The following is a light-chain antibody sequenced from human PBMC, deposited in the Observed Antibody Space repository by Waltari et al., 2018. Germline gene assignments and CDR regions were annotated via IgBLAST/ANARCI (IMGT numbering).Light chain of an antibody. V-gene: IGKV3-11*01. J-gene: IGKJ4*01. CDR3: QQRYNWPSLT. CDR2: DAS. Sequence: DIVFTQSPATLSLSPGERATLSCRASQSVSSYFAWYQKKPGQAPRLLIYDASNRATGIPARFSGSGSGTDFTLTISSLEPGDFAVYYCQQRYNWPSLTFGGGTKVEI. CDR1: QSVSSY.